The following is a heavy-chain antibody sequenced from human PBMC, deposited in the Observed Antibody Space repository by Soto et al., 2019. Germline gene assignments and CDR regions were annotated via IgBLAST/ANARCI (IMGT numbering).Heavy chain of an antibody. CDR3: AREIYDDYDSSGFDH. Sequence: LRLSCAASGFTFSSYSMNWVRQAPGKGLEWVSYISSSSSTIYYADSVKGRFTISRDNAKNTLSLQMNSLRAEDTAVYYCAREIYDDYDSSGFDHWGQGTLVTVSS. CDR1: GFTFSSYS. V-gene: IGHV3-48*01. CDR2: ISSSSSTI. D-gene: IGHD3-22*01. J-gene: IGHJ4*02.